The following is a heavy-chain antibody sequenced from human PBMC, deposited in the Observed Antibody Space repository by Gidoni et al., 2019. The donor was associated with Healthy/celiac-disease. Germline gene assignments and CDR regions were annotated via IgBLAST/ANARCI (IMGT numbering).Heavy chain of an antibody. CDR3: ARDSIAVAGYNWFDP. V-gene: IGHV3-48*02. CDR1: GFTFSSYS. J-gene: IGHJ5*02. Sequence: EVQLVESGGGLVQPGGSLRLHCAASGFTFSSYSMNWVRQAPGKGLGWVAYISSSSSTIYYADSVKGRFTISRDNAKISLYLQMNSLRDEDTAVYYCARDSIAVAGYNWFDPWGQGTLVTVSS. CDR2: ISSSSSTI. D-gene: IGHD6-19*01.